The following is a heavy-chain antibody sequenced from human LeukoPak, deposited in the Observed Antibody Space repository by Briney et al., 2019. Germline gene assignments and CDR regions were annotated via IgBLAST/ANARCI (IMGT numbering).Heavy chain of an antibody. CDR2: IQYNVITK. D-gene: IGHD2-21*02. Sequence: GGSLRLSCAVSGISFSGSGMHWLRQAPGKGLEWVAFIQYNVITKNYADSVKSRFTVSRDNSRNTLYLQLNSLRDEDTAVYYCAREGDRVVTGTFDYWGQGTLVTVSS. J-gene: IGHJ4*02. CDR1: GISFSGSG. CDR3: AREGDRVVTGTFDY. V-gene: IGHV3-30*02.